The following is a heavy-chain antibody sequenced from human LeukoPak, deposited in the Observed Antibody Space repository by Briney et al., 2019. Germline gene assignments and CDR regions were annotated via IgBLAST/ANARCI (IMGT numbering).Heavy chain of an antibody. V-gene: IGHV4-39*07. CDR1: GGSISSSSYY. J-gene: IGHJ4*02. CDR3: ARIPLITMIVGGLDY. CDR2: IYYSGST. Sequence: SETLSLTCTVSGGSISSSSYYWGWIRQPPGKVLEWIGSIYYSGSTYYNPSLKSRVTISVDTSKNQFSLKLSSMTAADTAVYYCARIPLITMIVGGLDYWGQGTLVTVSS. D-gene: IGHD3-22*01.